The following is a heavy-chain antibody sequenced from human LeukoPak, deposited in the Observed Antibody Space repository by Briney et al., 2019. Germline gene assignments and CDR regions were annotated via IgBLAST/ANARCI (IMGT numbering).Heavy chain of an antibody. CDR3: AKEKGYSYGYAFENGMDV. J-gene: IGHJ6*02. CDR2: IYSGGST. Sequence: GGSLRLSCAASGFTVSSNYMSWVRQAPGKGLEWVSVIYSGGSTYYADSVKGRFTISRDNSKNTLYLQMNSLRAEDTAVCYCAKEKGYSYGYAFENGMDVWGQGTTVTVSS. V-gene: IGHV3-66*01. CDR1: GFTVSSNY. D-gene: IGHD5-18*01.